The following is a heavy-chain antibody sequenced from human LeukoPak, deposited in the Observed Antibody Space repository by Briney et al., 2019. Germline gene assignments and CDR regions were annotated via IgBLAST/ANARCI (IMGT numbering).Heavy chain of an antibody. D-gene: IGHD3-22*01. J-gene: IGHJ5*02. Sequence: PSDTLSLTCRVSGGSISSGSYYWSWIRQPDGKGLEWIGRIYTSGSTNYNPSLKSRVTISVDTSKNQFSLKLSSVTAADTAVYYCARVVTHSSGYYNWFDPWGQGTLVTVSS. CDR1: GGSISSGSYY. CDR3: ARVVTHSSGYYNWFDP. CDR2: IYTSGST. V-gene: IGHV4-61*02.